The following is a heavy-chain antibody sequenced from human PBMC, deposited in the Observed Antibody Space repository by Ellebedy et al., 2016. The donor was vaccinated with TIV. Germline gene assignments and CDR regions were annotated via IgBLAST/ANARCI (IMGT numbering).Heavy chain of an antibody. V-gene: IGHV3-23*01. CDR3: AKARGSSSFFDY. J-gene: IGHJ4*02. D-gene: IGHD6-6*01. Sequence: GESLKISXAASGFTLTNYGMSWVHQAPGKGLEWVSAIGDSGTTYYADSVKGRFTISRDTSKNTLYLQMNSLRGEDTAVYYCAKARGSSSFFDYWGQGTLVTVSS. CDR1: GFTLTNYG. CDR2: IGDSGTT.